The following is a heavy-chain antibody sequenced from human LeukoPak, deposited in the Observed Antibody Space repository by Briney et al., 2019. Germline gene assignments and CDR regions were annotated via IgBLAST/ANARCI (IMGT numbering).Heavy chain of an antibody. J-gene: IGHJ4*02. CDR3: ARWNGNTLDY. CDR2: VYDDGSST. Sequence: QPGGSLRLSCAASGLRFIPYRMHRVRHSPGKRPVWVSHVYDDGSSTDYADFVRGRFTTSRDNNKNTVYLQMNSLRAEDRPVYYCARWNGNTLDYWGQGTLVTVSS. CDR1: GLRFIPYR. V-gene: IGHV3-74*01. D-gene: IGHD1-1*01.